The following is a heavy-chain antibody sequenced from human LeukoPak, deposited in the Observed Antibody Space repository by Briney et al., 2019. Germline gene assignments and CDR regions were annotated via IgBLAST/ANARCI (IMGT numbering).Heavy chain of an antibody. J-gene: IGHJ4*02. CDR1: GGSFSGYY. Sequence: PSETLSLTCAVYGGSFSGYYWSWIRQPPGKGLEWIGEINHSGSTNYNPSLKSRVTISVDTSKNQFSLKLSSVTAADTAVYYCAIGGGWLHHTVDHWGPGTLVTVSS. D-gene: IGHD5-24*01. V-gene: IGHV4-34*01. CDR3: AIGGGWLHHTVDH. CDR2: INHSGST.